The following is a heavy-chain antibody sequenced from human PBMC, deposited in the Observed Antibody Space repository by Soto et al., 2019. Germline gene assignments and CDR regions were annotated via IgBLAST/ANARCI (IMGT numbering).Heavy chain of an antibody. D-gene: IGHD2-2*01. CDR1: GGSISSYY. V-gene: IGHV4-59*01. CDR2: IYYSGST. Sequence: PSETLSLTCTVSGGSISSYYWSWIRQPPGKGLEWIGYIYYSGSTNYNPSLKSRVTISVDTSKNQFSLKLSSVTAADTAVYYCARGWGIVPAAPEDNWFDPWGQGTLVTVSS. J-gene: IGHJ5*02. CDR3: ARGWGIVPAAPEDNWFDP.